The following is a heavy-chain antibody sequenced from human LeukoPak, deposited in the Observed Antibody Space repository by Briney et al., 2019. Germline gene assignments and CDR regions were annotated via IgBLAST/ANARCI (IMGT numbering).Heavy chain of an antibody. J-gene: IGHJ5*02. CDR3: ARDSGDTDNWFDP. CDR2: IYYSGNT. CDR1: GGSISSYY. V-gene: IGHV4-59*01. D-gene: IGHD2-21*02. Sequence: PSETLSLTCTVSGGSISSYYWSWIRQPAGKGLEWIGYIYYSGNTNSNPSLKSRVTMSVDTSKDQFSLKLSSVTAADTAVYYCARDSGDTDNWFDPWGQGTLVTVSS.